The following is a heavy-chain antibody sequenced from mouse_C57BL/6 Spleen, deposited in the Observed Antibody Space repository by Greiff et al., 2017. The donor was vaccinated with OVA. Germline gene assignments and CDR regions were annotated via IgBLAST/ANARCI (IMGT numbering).Heavy chain of an antibody. D-gene: IGHD1-1*01. CDR2: IYPSDSET. Sequence: QVQLQQSGAELVRPGSSVKLSCKASGYTFTSSWMDWVKQRPGQGLEWIGNIYPSDSETHYNQKFKDKATLTVDKSSSTAYMQLSSLTSEDSAVYYCARLPLHYYGSSTWYFDVWGTGTTVTVSS. J-gene: IGHJ1*03. V-gene: IGHV1-61*01. CDR1: GYTFTSSW. CDR3: ARLPLHYYGSSTWYFDV.